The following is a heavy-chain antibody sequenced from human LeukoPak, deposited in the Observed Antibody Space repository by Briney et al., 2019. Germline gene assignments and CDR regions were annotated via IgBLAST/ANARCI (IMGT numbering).Heavy chain of an antibody. J-gene: IGHJ3*02. V-gene: IGHV4-59*01. Sequence: SETLSLTCTVSGGSISSYYWSWIRQPPGKGLEWIGYIYYSGSTNYNPSLKSRVTISVDTSKNQFSLKLSSVTAADTAVYYCAREGGGMDASDIWGQGTMVTVSS. CDR1: GGSISSYY. CDR2: IYYSGST. D-gene: IGHD3-16*01. CDR3: AREGGGMDASDI.